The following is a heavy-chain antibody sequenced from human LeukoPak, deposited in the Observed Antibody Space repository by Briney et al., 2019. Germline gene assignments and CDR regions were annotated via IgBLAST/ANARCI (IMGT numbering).Heavy chain of an antibody. Sequence: GASVKVSCKASGFTFTSSAMQWVRHARGQRLGWIGWIFVGSGNTNYAQKSQERVTITREISTSTAYFGRSSRRSEATAVDYCAAESAGTKGFWSDYYYMDVWGKGTTVTVSS. D-gene: IGHD3-10*01. J-gene: IGHJ6*03. CDR3: AAESAGTKGFWSDYYYMDV. V-gene: IGHV1-58*02. CDR1: GFTFTSSA. CDR2: IFVGSGNT.